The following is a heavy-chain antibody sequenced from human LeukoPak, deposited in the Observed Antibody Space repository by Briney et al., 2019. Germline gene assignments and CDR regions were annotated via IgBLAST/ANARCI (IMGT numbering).Heavy chain of an antibody. CDR3: TKDPNGDYVGAFDF. D-gene: IGHD4-17*01. CDR2: ITATGGI. CDR1: TFAFSSYA. V-gene: IGHV3-23*01. J-gene: IGHJ3*01. Sequence: GGSLRLSCAASTFAFSSYAMTWVRQAPGKGLEWVSSITATGGISYADSVKGRFTISRDNSKSTLYLQMNSLRAEDTAVYCCTKDPNGDYVGAFDFWGQGTMVTVSS.